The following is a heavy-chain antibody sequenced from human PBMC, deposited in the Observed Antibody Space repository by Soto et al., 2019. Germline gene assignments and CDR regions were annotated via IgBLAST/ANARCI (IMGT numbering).Heavy chain of an antibody. CDR2: INPDTGST. Sequence: QVQLVQSGAEVKKPGASVKISCKASGYTFTTYYLHWVRQAPGQGLEWMGIINPDTGSTSSAQNFRGRVSVTRDTSTSTVYMELYSLSSEDTAVYYCARDPNSSLTFHYYGMDVWGQGTTVTVSS. V-gene: IGHV1-46*01. D-gene: IGHD2-15*01. CDR1: GYTFTTYY. CDR3: ARDPNSSLTFHYYGMDV. J-gene: IGHJ6*02.